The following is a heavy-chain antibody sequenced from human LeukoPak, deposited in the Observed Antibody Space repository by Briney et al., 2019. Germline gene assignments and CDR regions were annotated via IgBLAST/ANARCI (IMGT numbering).Heavy chain of an antibody. J-gene: IGHJ5*02. CDR1: GMSITSRHY. D-gene: IGHD3-16*01. CDR3: ARDFGETSLPNWFDP. V-gene: IGHV4-38-2*02. CDR2: TSHSDSP. Sequence: AETLSLTCSVSGMSITSRHYWGWIRQPPGKGLEWIGSTSHSDSPYYNPSLESRVTISLDTSRNQFSLKLTSVTAADTAVYYCARDFGETSLPNWFDPWGQGTLVTVSS.